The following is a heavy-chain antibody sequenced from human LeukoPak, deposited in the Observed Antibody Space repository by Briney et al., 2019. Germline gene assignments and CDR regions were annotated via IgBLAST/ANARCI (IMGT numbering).Heavy chain of an antibody. J-gene: IGHJ4*02. CDR1: GFTFSSYS. CDR2: ISSSSSTI. Sequence: PGGSLRLSCAASGFTFSSYSMNWVRQAPGKGLEWVSYISSSSSTIYYADSVKGRFTISRDNAKNSLYLQMNSLRDEDTAVYYCARGGPVVRYFDWLLSHDYWGQGTLVTVSS. CDR3: ARGGPVVRYFDWLLSHDY. V-gene: IGHV3-48*02. D-gene: IGHD3-9*01.